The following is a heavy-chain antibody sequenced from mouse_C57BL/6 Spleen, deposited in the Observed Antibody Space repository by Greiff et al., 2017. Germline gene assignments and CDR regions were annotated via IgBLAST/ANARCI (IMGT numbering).Heavy chain of an antibody. CDR1: GYAFTNYL. V-gene: IGHV1-54*01. CDR3: ARRYYGSSLYYFDY. D-gene: IGHD1-1*01. CDR2: INPGSGGT. J-gene: IGHJ2*01. Sequence: VHLVESGAELVRPGTSVKVSCKASGYAFTNYLIEWVKQRPGQGLEWIGVINPGSGGTNYNEKFKGKATLTADKSSSTAYMQLSSLTSEDSAVYFCARRYYGSSLYYFDYWGQGTTLTVTS.